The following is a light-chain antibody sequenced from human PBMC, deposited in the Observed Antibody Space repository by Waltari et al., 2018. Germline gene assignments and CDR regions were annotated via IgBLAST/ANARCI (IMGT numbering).Light chain of an antibody. CDR2: ATS. V-gene: IGKV3-20*01. Sequence: EIVLTQSPGTLSLSPGERATLSCRASQSVSRSYLAWYQQKPGQAPRVLIYATSTRATGIPDRLSGSGSGTDFTRTISRLEPEDFAVYYCQQYDSSFSTYTFGQGTKLEIK. J-gene: IGKJ2*01. CDR3: QQYDSSFSTYT. CDR1: QSVSRSY.